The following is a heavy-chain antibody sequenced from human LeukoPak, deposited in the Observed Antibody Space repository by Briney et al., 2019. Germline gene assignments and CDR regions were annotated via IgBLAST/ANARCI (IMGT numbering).Heavy chain of an antibody. D-gene: IGHD6-19*01. Sequence: GGSLRLSCAASGFTFSSYWMSWVRQAPGKGLEWVANIKQDGSEKYYVDSVKGRFTISRDNSKNTLYLQMNSLRAEDTAVYYCARRSGIAVAGAFDYWGQGTLVTVSS. J-gene: IGHJ4*02. CDR3: ARRSGIAVAGAFDY. CDR1: GFTFSSYW. V-gene: IGHV3-7*03. CDR2: IKQDGSEK.